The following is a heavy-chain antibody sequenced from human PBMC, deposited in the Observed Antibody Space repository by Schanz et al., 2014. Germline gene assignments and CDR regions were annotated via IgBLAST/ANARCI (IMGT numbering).Heavy chain of an antibody. J-gene: IGHJ1*01. D-gene: IGHD2-2*03. V-gene: IGHV4-59*08. CDR1: GGSITSFY. Sequence: QVRLQESGPGLVKPSETLSLTCTVSGGSITSFYWSWVRQAPGKGLEWVGSIFYSGNTNYNPSLKSRISTAIDPSRKQASLKRPAVTAADTAVYYCASLDIGPGGVSFFQHWGLGTLVRVSS. CDR3: ASLDIGPGGVSFFQH. CDR2: IFYSGNT.